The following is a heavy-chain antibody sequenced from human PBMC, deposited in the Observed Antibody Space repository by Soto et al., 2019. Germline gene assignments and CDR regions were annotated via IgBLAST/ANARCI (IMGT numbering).Heavy chain of an antibody. CDR3: TKDVTAGGAAV. CDR2: IYWGSNRI. J-gene: IGHJ6*04. D-gene: IGHD2-21*01. V-gene: IGHV3-9*01. CDR1: GSTFEDYA. Sequence: EVQLVESGGGLVQPGGSLTLSCVASGSTFEDYAMHWVRQAPGKGLEWVAGIYWGSNRIDYADSVRGRFATSRDNAERSLYLQMNSLTGDDTAFYYCTKDVTAGGAAVWGKGTMVTVSS.